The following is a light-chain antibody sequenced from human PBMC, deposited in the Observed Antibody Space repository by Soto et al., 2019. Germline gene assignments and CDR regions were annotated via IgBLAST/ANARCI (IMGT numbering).Light chain of an antibody. CDR3: QEYNNWPPYA. CDR2: DAS. Sequence: EKVMTQSPATMSVNPGERITLSCRASQSVSSNLAWYQHKPGQAPRLLIYDASTRATGIPARFSGSGSGTEFTLTITSLQSEAFAVYYCQEYNNWPPYAFGQGTKVDIK. CDR1: QSVSSN. V-gene: IGKV3-15*01. J-gene: IGKJ2*01.